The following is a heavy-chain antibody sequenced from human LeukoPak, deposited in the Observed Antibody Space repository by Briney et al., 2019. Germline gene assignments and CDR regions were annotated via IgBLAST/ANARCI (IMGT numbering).Heavy chain of an antibody. D-gene: IGHD6-19*01. CDR3: AVGYSSGWTFDY. Sequence: PGGSLRLSCAASGFTFDDYGMSWVRQAPGKGLEWVSGINWNGGSTGYADSVKGRFTISRDNAKNSLYLQMNSLRAEDTAVYYCAVGYSSGWTFDYWGQGTLVTVSS. V-gene: IGHV3-20*04. CDR2: INWNGGST. J-gene: IGHJ4*02. CDR1: GFTFDDYG.